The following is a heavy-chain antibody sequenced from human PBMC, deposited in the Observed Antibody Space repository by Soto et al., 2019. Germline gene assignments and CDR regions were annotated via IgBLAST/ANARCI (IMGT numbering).Heavy chain of an antibody. J-gene: IGHJ3*02. D-gene: IGHD5-18*01. CDR2: INHSGST. CDR1: GGSFSGYY. CDR3: ARRGYSYGSSSAAFDI. V-gene: IGHV4-34*01. Sequence: PSETLSLTCAVYGGSFSGYYWSWIRQPPWKGLEWIGEINHSGSTNYNPSLKSRVTISVDTSKNQVSLKLSSVTAADTAVYYCARRGYSYGSSSAAFDIWGQGTMVTVSS.